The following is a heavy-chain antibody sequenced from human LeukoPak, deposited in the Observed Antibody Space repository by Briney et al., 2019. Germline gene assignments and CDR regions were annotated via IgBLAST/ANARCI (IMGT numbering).Heavy chain of an antibody. CDR2: ITRSSSAK. Sequence: GGSLRLSCAVSGLTFSSSWMDWVRQAPGKGLEWVSYITRSSSAKFYADSVKGRFTISRDNAENLLYLQMNSLRAEDTAVYYCTRDQEGSDYWGQGTLVTVSS. CDR1: GLTFSSSW. V-gene: IGHV3-48*01. J-gene: IGHJ4*02. CDR3: TRDQEGSDY.